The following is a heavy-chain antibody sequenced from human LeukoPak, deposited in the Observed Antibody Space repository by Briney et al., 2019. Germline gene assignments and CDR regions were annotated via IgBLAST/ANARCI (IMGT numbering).Heavy chain of an antibody. V-gene: IGHV3-23*01. CDR1: GFSFNSYG. CDR2: ISPSGGST. J-gene: IGHJ4*02. CDR3: AKESEHHGSPPNY. Sequence: PGGSLRLSCAASGFSFNSYGMSWVRQAPGKGLEWASAISPSGGSTYYADSVKGRFTISRDNSKNTLYLQMNSLRVEDTAVYYCAKESEHHGSPPNYWGQGTLITVSS. D-gene: IGHD1-1*01.